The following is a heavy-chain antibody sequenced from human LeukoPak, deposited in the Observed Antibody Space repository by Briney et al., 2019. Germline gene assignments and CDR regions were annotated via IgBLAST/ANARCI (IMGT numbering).Heavy chain of an antibody. Sequence: ASVKVSCKAFGYTFTSNYMHWVRQAPGQGLEWMGWISAYNGNTNYAQKLQGRVTMTTDTSTSTAYMELRSLRSDDTAVYYCARVGGYYPSHWYFDLWGRGTLVTVSS. D-gene: IGHD3-22*01. CDR1: GYTFTSNY. CDR3: ARVGGYYPSHWYFDL. J-gene: IGHJ2*01. CDR2: ISAYNGNT. V-gene: IGHV1-18*04.